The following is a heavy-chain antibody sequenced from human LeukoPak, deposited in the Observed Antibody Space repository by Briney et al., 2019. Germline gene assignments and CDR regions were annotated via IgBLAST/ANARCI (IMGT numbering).Heavy chain of an antibody. V-gene: IGHV3-74*01. Sequence: GGSLRLSCAASGFTFSSYWMHWVRQAPGKGLVWVSRINSDGSSTSYADSVKGRFTISRDNAKNTLYLQMNSLRAEDTAVYYCARDRESWFGELFHYFDSWGQGTLVTVSS. CDR2: INSDGSST. CDR1: GFTFSSYW. J-gene: IGHJ4*02. CDR3: ARDRESWFGELFHYFDS. D-gene: IGHD3-10*01.